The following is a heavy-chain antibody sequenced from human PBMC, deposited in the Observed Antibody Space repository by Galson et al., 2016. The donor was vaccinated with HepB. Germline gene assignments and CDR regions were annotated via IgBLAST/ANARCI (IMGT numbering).Heavy chain of an antibody. V-gene: IGHV4-39*01. D-gene: IGHD3-10*01. Sequence: SETLSLTCTVSGASVSSSNYYWGWIRQPPGKGLEWIGTVYYSGSTYYKSSLKSRITISVDTSKNQFSLILRSVTAAGTAVYYCARHEYFFGSGTERWFDPWGQGILVTVSS. CDR1: GASVSSSNYY. J-gene: IGHJ5*02. CDR2: VYYSGST. CDR3: ARHEYFFGSGTERWFDP.